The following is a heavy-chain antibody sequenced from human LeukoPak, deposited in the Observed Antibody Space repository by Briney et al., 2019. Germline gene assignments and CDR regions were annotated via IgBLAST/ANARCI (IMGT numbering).Heavy chain of an antibody. V-gene: IGHV3-23*01. Sequence: GGSLRLSCAASGFTFNNYAMNWVRQTPGKGLEWVSGISGFGGSTYYAPSVKGRLTISRDNFGNMLYLHLDSLRVEDTAIYYCARRSGSSWSSFDYWGQGALVTVSS. CDR1: GFTFNNYA. CDR3: ARRSGSSWSSFDY. J-gene: IGHJ4*02. D-gene: IGHD6-13*01. CDR2: ISGFGGST.